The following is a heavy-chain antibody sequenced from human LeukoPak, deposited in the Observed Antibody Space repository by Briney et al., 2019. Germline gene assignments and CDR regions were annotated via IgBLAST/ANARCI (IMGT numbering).Heavy chain of an antibody. V-gene: IGHV3-23*01. CDR3: AKGRERSDWYNFDY. D-gene: IGHD3-9*01. Sequence: GGSLRLSCAASGFIFSSYAMSWVRQAPGKGLEWVSAISRSDGSTYYADSVKGRFTISRDNSKNTLFLQMNSLEVGDTAVYYCAKGRERSDWYNFDYWGQGTLVTVSS. CDR2: ISRSDGST. CDR1: GFIFSSYA. J-gene: IGHJ4*02.